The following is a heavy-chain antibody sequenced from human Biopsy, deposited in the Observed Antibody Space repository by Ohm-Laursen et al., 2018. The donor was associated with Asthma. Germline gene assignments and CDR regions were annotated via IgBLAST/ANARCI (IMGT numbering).Heavy chain of an antibody. J-gene: IGHJ6*02. D-gene: IGHD6-13*01. CDR2: IYYSGTT. V-gene: IGHV4-39*01. CDR3: VRGSSSWHHGPFHCYYGLDV. Sequence: SDTLSLTCGLSSGSGGYMRSGNYYWGWIRQPPGKGLEWIGSIYYSGTTYYNPSLESRVTVSADTSKNQFSLKLTSVTAADTAVYYCVRGSSSWHHGPFHCYYGLDVWGQGTTATVSS. CDR1: GGYMRSGNYY.